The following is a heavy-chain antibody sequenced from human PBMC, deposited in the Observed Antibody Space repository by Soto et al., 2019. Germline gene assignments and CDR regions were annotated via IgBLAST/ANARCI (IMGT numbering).Heavy chain of an antibody. D-gene: IGHD5-12*01. Sequence: QVQLVQSGAEVRQPASSVKVSCKTSGGTFSSYAISWVRQAPGQGLEWMGGIVPIVDTSTYAQKFQGRVTITADESTSTVYMELSSLRSDDTPVYYCVRVVAIPGYPDNWRQGTLVTVSS. CDR1: GGTFSSYA. V-gene: IGHV1-69*12. CDR2: IVPIVDTS. CDR3: VRVVAIPGYPDN. J-gene: IGHJ4*02.